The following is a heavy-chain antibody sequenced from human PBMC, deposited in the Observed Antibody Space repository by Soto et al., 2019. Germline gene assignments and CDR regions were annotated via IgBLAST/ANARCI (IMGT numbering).Heavy chain of an antibody. CDR3: IIRYFDWLSLIDY. Sequence: SETLSLTCTVSGGSISSSSYYWGWIRQPPGKGLEWIGSIYYSGSTYYNPSLKSRVTISVDTSKNQFSLKLSSVTAADTAVYYCIIRYFDWLSLIDYWGQGTLVTVSS. CDR2: IYYSGST. CDR1: GGSISSSSYY. J-gene: IGHJ4*02. V-gene: IGHV4-39*01. D-gene: IGHD3-9*01.